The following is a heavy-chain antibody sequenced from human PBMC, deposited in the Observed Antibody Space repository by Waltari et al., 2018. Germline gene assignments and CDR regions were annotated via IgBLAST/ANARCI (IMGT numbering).Heavy chain of an antibody. V-gene: IGHV3-30*18. CDR3: AKQGQQLVLGY. Sequence: QVQLVESGGGVVQPGRYLRLSWSALGFTFSRYGIQWVRQAPGKGLEWVAVIWYDGSNKYYADSVKGRFTISRDNSKNTLYLQMNSLRAEDTAMYYCAKQGQQLVLGYWGQGTLVTVSS. J-gene: IGHJ4*02. D-gene: IGHD6-13*01. CDR2: IWYDGSNK. CDR1: GFTFSRYG.